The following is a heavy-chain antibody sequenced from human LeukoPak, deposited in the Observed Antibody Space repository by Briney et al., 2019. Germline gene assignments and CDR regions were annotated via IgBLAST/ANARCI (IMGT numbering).Heavy chain of an antibody. CDR3: AKVRPRLAATLFY. V-gene: IGHV3-30*02. Sequence: GGSLRLSCAASGFIFSSYGMHWVRQAPGKVLEWVAFIRYDGSNKYYADSVKGRFTISRDNSKNTLYLQMNSLRAEDTAVYYCAKVRPRLAATLFYWGQGTLVTVSS. CDR2: IRYDGSNK. CDR1: GFIFSSYG. D-gene: IGHD2-15*01. J-gene: IGHJ4*02.